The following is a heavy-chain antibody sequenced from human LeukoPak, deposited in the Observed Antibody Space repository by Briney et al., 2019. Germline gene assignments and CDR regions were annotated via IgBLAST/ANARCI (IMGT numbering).Heavy chain of an antibody. CDR1: GYTFTSYA. Sequence: ASVKVSCKASGYTFTSYAMHWVRQAPGQRLEWMGCINAGNGNTRYSQKFQGRVTITRDTSASTAYMELSRLNSEDTAVYYCAHFGGGAFDYWGQGTLVTVSS. CDR3: AHFGGGAFDY. CDR2: INAGNGNT. V-gene: IGHV1-3*01. J-gene: IGHJ4*02. D-gene: IGHD3-16*01.